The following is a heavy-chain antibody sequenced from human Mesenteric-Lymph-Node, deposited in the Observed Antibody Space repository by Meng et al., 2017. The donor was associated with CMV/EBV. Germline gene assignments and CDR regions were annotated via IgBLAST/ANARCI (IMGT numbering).Heavy chain of an antibody. CDR1: GGSSSSYY. D-gene: IGHD6-6*01. CDR3: ASTYSSLDWFDP. CDR2: IYYSGST. V-gene: IGHV4-59*01. Sequence: LTCTVSGGSSSSYYWSWIRQPPGKGLEWIGYIYYSGSTNYNPSLKSRVTISVDTSKNQFSLKLSSVTAADTAVYYCASTYSSLDWFDPWGQGTLVTVSS. J-gene: IGHJ5*02.